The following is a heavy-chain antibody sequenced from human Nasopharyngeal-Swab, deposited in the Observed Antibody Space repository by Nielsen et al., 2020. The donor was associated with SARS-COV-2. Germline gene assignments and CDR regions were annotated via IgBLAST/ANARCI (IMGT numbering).Heavy chain of an antibody. J-gene: IGHJ4*02. CDR1: GFTFSSYA. CDR3: AKVKRPIVVVPAATDY. Sequence: GESLKISCAASGFTFSSYAMSWVRPAPGKGLEWVSAISGSGGSTYYADSVKGRFTISRDNSKNTLYLQMNSLRAEDTAVYYCAKVKRPIVVVPAATDYWGQGTLVTVSS. CDR2: ISGSGGST. D-gene: IGHD2-2*01. V-gene: IGHV3-23*01.